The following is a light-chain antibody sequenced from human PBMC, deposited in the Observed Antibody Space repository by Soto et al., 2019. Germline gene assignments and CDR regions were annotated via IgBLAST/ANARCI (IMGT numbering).Light chain of an antibody. CDR1: QSVNNNY. CDR2: GAS. V-gene: IGKV3-20*01. CDR3: QQYGSSQYT. Sequence: EIVLTQSPGTLSLSPGERATLSCRASQSVNNNYLAWYQQKPGQAPRLLIYGASSRATGIPDRFSGSGSGPAFTLTISRREPEDFAVYYCQQYGSSQYTFGQGTNLEIQ. J-gene: IGKJ2*01.